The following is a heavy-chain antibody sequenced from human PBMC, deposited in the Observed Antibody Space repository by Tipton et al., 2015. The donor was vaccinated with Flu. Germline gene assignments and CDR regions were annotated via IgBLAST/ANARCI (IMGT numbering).Heavy chain of an antibody. J-gene: IGHJ4*02. CDR2: IYTNANT. D-gene: IGHD1-26*01. V-gene: IGHV4-61*02. CDR1: GGSISRGSYY. CDR3: ARQRWELLDY. Sequence: TLSLTCTVSGGSISRGSYYYNWIRQPAGEGLEWIGRIYTNANTNYKASLKSRVTISIDTSKNQFSLKLSSVTAADTAVYYCARQRWELLDYWGQGTLVTVSS.